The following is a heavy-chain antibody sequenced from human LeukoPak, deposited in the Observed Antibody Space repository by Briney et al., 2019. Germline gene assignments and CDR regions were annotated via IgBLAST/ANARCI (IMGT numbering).Heavy chain of an antibody. V-gene: IGHV3-53*01. CDR1: GFTVSSNY. CDR2: IYSGGNT. D-gene: IGHD3-22*01. Sequence: GGSLRLSCAASGFTVSSNYMSWVRQAPGKGLEWVSVIYSGGNTNYADSVKGRFTISRDNSKNTLYLQMNSLRAEDTAVYYRARGVANYYDSSGYQNWGQGTLVTVSS. J-gene: IGHJ4*02. CDR3: ARGVANYYDSSGYQN.